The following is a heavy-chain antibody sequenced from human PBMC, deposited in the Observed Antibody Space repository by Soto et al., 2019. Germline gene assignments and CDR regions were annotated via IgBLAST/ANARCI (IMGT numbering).Heavy chain of an antibody. CDR2: IYYSGST. D-gene: IGHD3-10*01. CDR3: ARVWGGAFDF. Sequence: SETLSLTCTVSGGSISSGDYYWSWIRQPPGKGLEWIGYIYYSGSTHYNPSLKSRVTISVDTSKNQFSLKLSSVTAADTAVYYCARVWGGAFDFWGQGTMVTVSS. J-gene: IGHJ3*01. CDR1: GGSISSGDYY. V-gene: IGHV4-61*08.